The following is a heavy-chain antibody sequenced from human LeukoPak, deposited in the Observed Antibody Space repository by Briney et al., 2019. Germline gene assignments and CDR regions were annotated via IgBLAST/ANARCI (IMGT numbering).Heavy chain of an antibody. J-gene: IGHJ4*02. Sequence: GGSLRLSCAASGFTFSSYAMSWVRQAPGKGLEWVSAISGSGGSTYYADSVKGRFTISRDNSENTLYLQMNSLRAEDTAVYYCAKPSDIVVVVAATPFDYWGQGTLVTVSS. V-gene: IGHV3-23*01. CDR3: AKPSDIVVVVAATPFDY. CDR2: ISGSGGST. CDR1: GFTFSSYA. D-gene: IGHD2-15*01.